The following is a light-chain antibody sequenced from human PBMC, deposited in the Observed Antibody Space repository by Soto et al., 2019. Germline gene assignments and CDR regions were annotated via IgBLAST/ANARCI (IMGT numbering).Light chain of an antibody. CDR2: GAS. V-gene: IGKV3-15*01. CDR1: QSVSSN. Sequence: EIVMTQSPATLSVSPGERATLSCRASQSVSSNLAWYQQKPGQAPRLLIYGASTRATGIPARFSGSGSGKGFTLTISSLQSEDFEVYYCQQYNNWPQTFGQGTKVEIK. CDR3: QQYNNWPQT. J-gene: IGKJ1*01.